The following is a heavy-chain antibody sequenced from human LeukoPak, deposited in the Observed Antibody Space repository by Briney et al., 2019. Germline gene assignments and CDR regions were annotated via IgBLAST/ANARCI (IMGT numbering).Heavy chain of an antibody. V-gene: IGHV1-8*02. CDR1: GYTFTGYY. CDR2: MNPNSGNT. J-gene: IGHJ6*02. CDR3: ARRDSSGWKSYYYYGMDV. Sequence: GASVKVSCKASGYTFTGYYMHWVRQATGQGLEWMGWMNPNSGNTGYAQKFQGRVTMTRNTSISTAYMELSSLRSEDTAVYYCARRDSSGWKSYYYYGMDVWGQGTTVTVSS. D-gene: IGHD6-19*01.